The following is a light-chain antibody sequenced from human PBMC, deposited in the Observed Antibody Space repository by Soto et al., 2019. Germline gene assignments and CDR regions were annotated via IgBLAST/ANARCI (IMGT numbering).Light chain of an antibody. J-gene: IGKJ4*01. CDR2: GAS. V-gene: IGKV3-20*01. Sequence: EIVLTQSPGALSLSPGERATLSCRASQTVSDNYLAWYQQKPGQAPRLLIYGASTRAPGIPDRFSGSGSGTDLTLTISRLEPEDFAVYYCQQYGGSPRVSFGGGTKVEIK. CDR1: QTVSDNY. CDR3: QQYGGSPRVS.